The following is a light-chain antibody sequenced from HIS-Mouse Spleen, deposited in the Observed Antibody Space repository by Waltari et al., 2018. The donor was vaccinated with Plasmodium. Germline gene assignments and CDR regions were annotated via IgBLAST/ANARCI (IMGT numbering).Light chain of an antibody. CDR3: SSYAGSNNVV. Sequence: QSALTQPPSASGSPGQSVTISCTGTSSDGGGYYYVSWYQPHPGKAPKLMIYEVGNRPSVVPDRFAGSKSGNTASLTVYGLQAEDEADYYCSSYAGSNNVVFGGGTKLTVL. CDR1: SSDGGGYYY. J-gene: IGLJ2*01. V-gene: IGLV2-8*01. CDR2: EVG.